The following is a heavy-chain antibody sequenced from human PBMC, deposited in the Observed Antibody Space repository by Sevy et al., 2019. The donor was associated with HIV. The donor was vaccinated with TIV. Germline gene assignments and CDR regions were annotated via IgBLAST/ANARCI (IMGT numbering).Heavy chain of an antibody. Sequence: GGSLKLSCAASGFAFSTHAMHWVRQTPGKGLEWVAVISYEGTETFYAASVEGRFTISRDNSKNMLSLQINSLRPEDTAVYYCARDGGYSVKWYPLYWGHGTLVTVSS. CDR3: ARDGGYSVKWYPLY. J-gene: IGHJ4*01. CDR1: GFAFSTHA. D-gene: IGHD1-26*01. CDR2: ISYEGTET. V-gene: IGHV3-30-3*01.